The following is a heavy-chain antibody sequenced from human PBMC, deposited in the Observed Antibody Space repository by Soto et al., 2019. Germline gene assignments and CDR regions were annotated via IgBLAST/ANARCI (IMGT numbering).Heavy chain of an antibody. CDR3: ARSADCSSTSCYEDY. Sequence: QVQLQQWGAGLLKPSETLSLTCAVYGGSFSGYYWSWIRQPPGKGLEWIGEINHSGSTNYNPSLKSRVTISVDTSKNQFSLKLSSVTAADTAVYYCARSADCSSTSCYEDYWGQGTLVTVSS. J-gene: IGHJ4*02. CDR1: GGSFSGYY. V-gene: IGHV4-34*01. D-gene: IGHD2-2*01. CDR2: INHSGST.